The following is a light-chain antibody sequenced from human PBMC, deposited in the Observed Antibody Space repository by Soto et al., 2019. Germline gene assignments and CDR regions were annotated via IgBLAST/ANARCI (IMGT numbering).Light chain of an antibody. CDR3: QKTYSARYT. CDR1: QSISNY. Sequence: ASQSISNYLTWYQQKPGKAPNLLIYAASSLQGGVPSRFSGSGSGTDFTLSISNLQPEEFATYYCQKTYSARYTFGKGNKV. V-gene: IGKV1-39*01. J-gene: IGKJ2*01. CDR2: AAS.